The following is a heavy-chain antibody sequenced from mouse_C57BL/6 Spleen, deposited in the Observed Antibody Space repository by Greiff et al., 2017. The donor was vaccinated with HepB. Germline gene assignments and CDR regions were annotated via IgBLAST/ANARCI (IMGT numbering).Heavy chain of an antibody. D-gene: IGHD1-1*01. J-gene: IGHJ1*03. CDR3: ARGNYDWYFDV. Sequence: EVKLVESGPGLVKPSQSLSLTCSVTGYSITSGYYWNWIRQFPGNKLEWMGYISYDGSNNYNPSLKNRISITRDTSKNQFFLKLNSVTTEDTATYYCARGNYDWYFDVWGTGTPVTVSS. CDR2: ISYDGSN. CDR1: GYSITSGYY. V-gene: IGHV3-6*01.